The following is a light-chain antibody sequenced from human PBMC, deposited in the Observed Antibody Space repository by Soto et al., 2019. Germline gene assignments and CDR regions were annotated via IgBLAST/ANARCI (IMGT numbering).Light chain of an antibody. V-gene: IGKV1-39*01. Sequence: DIQRSQSPPSLSASVGDRVTITCRASQTIGSYLNWYQQKPGKAPNLLIYGESNLQTGVPSRFSASGSGTDFSLSISSLQPEDVATDYCQQSYTSPWTFGQGTNVEI. CDR3: QQSYTSPWT. CDR2: GES. CDR1: QTIGSY. J-gene: IGKJ1*01.